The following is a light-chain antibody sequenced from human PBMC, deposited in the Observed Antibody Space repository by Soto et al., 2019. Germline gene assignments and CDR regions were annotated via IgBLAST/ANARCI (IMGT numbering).Light chain of an antibody. V-gene: IGKV1-33*01. Sequence: DIQMTQSPSSLSASVGDRVTITCQASQDISNYLNWYQQKPGKAPKLLFFDASNLETGVPSRFSGSGSGTHFTFTITSLQPEDIATYYCQHFDNSWTFGLGTKVEIK. J-gene: IGKJ1*01. CDR2: DAS. CDR1: QDISNY. CDR3: QHFDNSWT.